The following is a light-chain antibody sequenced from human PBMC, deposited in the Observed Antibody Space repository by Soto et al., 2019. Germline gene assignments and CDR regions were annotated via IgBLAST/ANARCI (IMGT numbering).Light chain of an antibody. CDR1: QNVSTY. Sequence: EIVLTQSPATLSLSPGERVTLSCRARQNVSTYLAWYQQKPGQAPRLLIYDASDRATGIPARFSGSGSGTDFTLTIISLEPEDFAVYYCQQRTNWLTFGPGTKVDIK. J-gene: IGKJ3*01. CDR2: DAS. CDR3: QQRTNWLT. V-gene: IGKV3-11*01.